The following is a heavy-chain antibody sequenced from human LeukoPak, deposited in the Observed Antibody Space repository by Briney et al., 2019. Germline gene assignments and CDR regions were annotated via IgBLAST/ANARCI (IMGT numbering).Heavy chain of an antibody. CDR1: GYTFKKCY. CDR3: ARDQRSDYNYLPGY. Sequence: ASVTVSCKASGYTFKKCYVHWVRQAPGEGLEWMGMINPSDGSTDYAQNFQGRVTMTSDTSTSTVYMDLSSLRSEDTAVYFCARDQRSDYNYLPGYWGQGTLVTVSS. J-gene: IGHJ4*02. CDR2: INPSDGST. V-gene: IGHV1-46*02. D-gene: IGHD5-24*01.